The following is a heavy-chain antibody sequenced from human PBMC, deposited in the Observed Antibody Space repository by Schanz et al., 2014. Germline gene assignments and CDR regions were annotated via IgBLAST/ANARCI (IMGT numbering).Heavy chain of an antibody. Sequence: QVQLVQSGAEVKKPGASVRVSCKVSGYSFTTYGISWVRQAPGQGPEFMGWISTFRNEDTNSAQRFQGRLTMTTDTSTSTAYMELRSLRSDDTAVYYCARVQDDMLTGSEYYYGMDVWGQGTTVTVSS. V-gene: IGHV1-18*01. CDR3: ARVQDDMLTGSEYYYGMDV. CDR2: ISTFRNEDT. CDR1: GYSFTTYG. D-gene: IGHD3-9*01. J-gene: IGHJ6*02.